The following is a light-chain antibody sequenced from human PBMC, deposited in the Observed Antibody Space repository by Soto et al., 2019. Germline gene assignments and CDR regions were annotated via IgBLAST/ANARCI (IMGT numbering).Light chain of an antibody. CDR1: QSISSW. Sequence: MTQSPSALSASIGDRVTITCRASQSISSWLAWYQQKPGKAPKVLIYDASSLESEVPSRFSGSGSGTEFTLTISSLQPDDFATYYCQQYNSYPWTFGQRTKVDIK. V-gene: IGKV1-5*01. CDR3: QQYNSYPWT. CDR2: DAS. J-gene: IGKJ1*01.